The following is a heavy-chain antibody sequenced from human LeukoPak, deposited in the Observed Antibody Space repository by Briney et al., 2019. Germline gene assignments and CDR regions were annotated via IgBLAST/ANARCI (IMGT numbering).Heavy chain of an antibody. J-gene: IGHJ6*02. CDR3: ARARGKWDILTGYYYYYGMDV. CDR1: GGSFSGYY. Sequence: SETLSLTCAVYGGSFSGYYWSWIRQPPGKGLEWIGEIDHSGSTNYNPSLKSRVTISVDTSKNQFSLKLSSVTAADTAVYYCARARGKWDILTGYYYYYGMDVWGQGTTVTVSS. D-gene: IGHD3-9*01. CDR2: IDHSGST. V-gene: IGHV4-34*09.